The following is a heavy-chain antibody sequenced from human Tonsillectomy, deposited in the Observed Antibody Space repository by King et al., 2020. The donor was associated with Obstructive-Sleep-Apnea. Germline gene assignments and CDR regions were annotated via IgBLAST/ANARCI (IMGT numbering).Heavy chain of an antibody. CDR2: IWYDGSNK. D-gene: IGHD3-10*01. Sequence: VQLVESGGGVVQPGRSLRLSCAASGFTFSSYGMHWVRQAPGKGLEWVAVIWYDGSNKYYADSVKGRFTISRDNSKNTLYLQMNSLRAEDMAVYYCASEEWGSMVRGARYYYYGMDVWGQGTTVTVSS. J-gene: IGHJ6*02. CDR1: GFTFSSYG. V-gene: IGHV3-33*01. CDR3: ASEEWGSMVRGARYYYYGMDV.